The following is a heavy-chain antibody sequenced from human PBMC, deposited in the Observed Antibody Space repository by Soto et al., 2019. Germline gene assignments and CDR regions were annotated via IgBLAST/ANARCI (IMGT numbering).Heavy chain of an antibody. CDR2: IYHTGNT. CDR1: GGSVNTGDNY. CDR3: ASEPLDGMDV. Sequence: QVQLHQSGPGLVKPSQTLSLECTVIGGSVNTGDNYWSWVRQSPGRGLEWIGYIYHTGNTFYNPALENRATMSVDASKTQFSLTLKSVAAADTAVYFCASEPLDGMDVWGQGTNVTVSS. J-gene: IGHJ6*02. V-gene: IGHV4-30-4*01.